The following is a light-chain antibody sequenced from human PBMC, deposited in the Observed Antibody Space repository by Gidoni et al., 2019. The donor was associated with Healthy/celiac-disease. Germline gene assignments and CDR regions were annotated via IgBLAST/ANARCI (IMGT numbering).Light chain of an antibody. Sequence: IQITQSPSSLSASVGDRVTITFRASQSISSYLNWYQQKPGKAPKLLIYAASSLQSWVPSSFSGSGSGTDFTVTISSLQPEDFATYYCQQSYSTPRTFGQGTKVEIK. CDR3: QQSYSTPRT. J-gene: IGKJ1*01. CDR2: AAS. V-gene: IGKV1-39*01. CDR1: QSISSY.